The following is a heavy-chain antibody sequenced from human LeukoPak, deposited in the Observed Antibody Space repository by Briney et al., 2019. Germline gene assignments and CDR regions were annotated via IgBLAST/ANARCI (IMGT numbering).Heavy chain of an antibody. J-gene: IGHJ4*02. Sequence: PGGSLRLSCAASGFTFSSYAMSWVRQAPVKGLEWVSAISGSGGSTYYADSVKGRFTISRDNSKNTLYLQMNSLRAEDTAVYYCAKLTYYYDSSGPIDYWGQGTLVTVSS. D-gene: IGHD3-22*01. CDR3: AKLTYYYDSSGPIDY. CDR1: GFTFSSYA. CDR2: ISGSGGST. V-gene: IGHV3-23*01.